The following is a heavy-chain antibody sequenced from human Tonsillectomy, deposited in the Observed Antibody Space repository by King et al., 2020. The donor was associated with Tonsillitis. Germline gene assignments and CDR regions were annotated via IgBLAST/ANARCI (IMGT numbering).Heavy chain of an antibody. CDR3: ARGYLDYFDY. V-gene: IGHV3-21*01. D-gene: IGHD5-18*01. J-gene: IGHJ4*02. CDR2: ISSSSCHI. CDR1: GFTFSSYA. Sequence: VQLVESGGGLVKPGGSLRLSCAASGFTFSSYAMNWVRQAPGKGLEWVSSISSSSCHIYYADSVKGRFTISRDNAKNSLYLQMNSLRAEDTAVYYCARGYLDYFDYWGQGTLVTVSS.